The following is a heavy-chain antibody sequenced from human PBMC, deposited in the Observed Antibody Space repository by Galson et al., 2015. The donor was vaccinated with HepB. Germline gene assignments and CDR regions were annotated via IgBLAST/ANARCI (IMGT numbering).Heavy chain of an antibody. CDR1: GGSFSGYY. CDR3: ARGGYSGYGRAYYYYGMDV. V-gene: IGHV4-34*01. CDR2: INHSGST. J-gene: IGHJ6*02. Sequence: ETLSLTCAVYGGSFSGYYWSWIRQPPGKGLEWIGEINHSGSTNYNPSLKSRVTISVDTSKNQFSLKLSSVTAADTAVYYCARGGYSGYGRAYYYYGMDVWGQGTTVTVSS. D-gene: IGHD5-12*01.